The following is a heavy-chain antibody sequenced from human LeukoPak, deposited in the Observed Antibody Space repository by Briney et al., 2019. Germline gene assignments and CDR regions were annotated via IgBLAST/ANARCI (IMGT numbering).Heavy chain of an antibody. CDR3: ARDTHYGSNY. CDR2: INWNGGST. Sequence: GGSLRLSCAASGFTFDDYGMGWVRQAPGKGLEWVSGINWNGGSTDYADSVKGRFTISRDNAKKSLYLQMNSLRAEDTALYYCARDTHYGSNYWGQGTLVTVSS. D-gene: IGHD3-10*01. V-gene: IGHV3-20*04. CDR1: GFTFDDYG. J-gene: IGHJ4*02.